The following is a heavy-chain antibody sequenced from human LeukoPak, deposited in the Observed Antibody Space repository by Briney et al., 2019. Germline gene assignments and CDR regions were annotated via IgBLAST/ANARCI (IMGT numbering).Heavy chain of an antibody. V-gene: IGHV3-23*01. J-gene: IGHJ4*02. CDR3: ATRYYYDSSGYQVVFDY. CDR2: ISGSGGST. CDR1: GFTFSSYA. D-gene: IGHD3-22*01. Sequence: GGSLRLSCAASGFTFSSYAMSWVRQAPGKGLEWVSAISGSGGSTYYADSAKGRFTISRDNSKNTLYLQMNSLRAEDTAVYYCATRYYYDSSGYQVVFDYWGQGTLVTVSS.